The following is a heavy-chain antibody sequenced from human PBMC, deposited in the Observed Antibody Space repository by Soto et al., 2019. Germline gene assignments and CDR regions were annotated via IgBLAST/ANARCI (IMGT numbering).Heavy chain of an antibody. CDR3: ARVDYYDSSGYSNFDY. CDR2: VIPLFNTS. Sequence: QVQLVQSGAEVRKPGSSVKVSCKASGGTFSGYAFSWVRQAPGQGLEWMGGVIPLFNTSNCARRFQGRVTLTADESTTTAYMELTRLRSEDTAVYYCARVDYYDSSGYSNFDYWGQGTLVTVSS. V-gene: IGHV1-69*01. D-gene: IGHD3-22*01. CDR1: GGTFSGYA. J-gene: IGHJ4*02.